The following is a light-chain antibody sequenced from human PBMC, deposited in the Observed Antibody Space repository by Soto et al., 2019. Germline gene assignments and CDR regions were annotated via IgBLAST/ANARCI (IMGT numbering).Light chain of an antibody. CDR3: QQYDNSPIT. Sequence: EIVLTQSPGTLALSPVERATLSCRGSRSVSSSYLAWYQQKPGQAPRLLMYGASSRATGIPERFSGTGSETDFTLTISRLEPEDFAVYYCQQYDNSPITFGQGTRLEIK. CDR2: GAS. J-gene: IGKJ5*01. V-gene: IGKV3-20*01. CDR1: RSVSSSY.